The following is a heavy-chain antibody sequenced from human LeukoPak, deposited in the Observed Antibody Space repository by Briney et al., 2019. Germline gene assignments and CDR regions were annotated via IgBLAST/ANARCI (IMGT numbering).Heavy chain of an antibody. D-gene: IGHD4-17*01. J-gene: IGHJ4*02. CDR1: GDSISSGSYY. Sequence: SQTLSLTCTVSGDSISSGSYYWSWIRQPAGKGLEWIGRIYSSGSTNYNPSLKSRVTISVDTSKNQFSLKLSSVTAADTAVYYCARGFSYGDYREQYYFDYWGQGTLVTVSS. V-gene: IGHV4-61*02. CDR2: IYSSGST. CDR3: ARGFSYGDYREQYYFDY.